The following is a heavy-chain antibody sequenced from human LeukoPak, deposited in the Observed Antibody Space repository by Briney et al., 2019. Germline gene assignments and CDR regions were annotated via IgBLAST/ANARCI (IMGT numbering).Heavy chain of an antibody. CDR3: ARIRELLSFISASKKHAFDI. Sequence: GGSLRLSCASSGFTFSSYSMNWVRQAPGKGLEWVSSISSSSSYIYYADSVKGRFTISRDNAKNSLYLQMNSLRAEDTAVYYCARIRELLSFISASKKHAFDIWGQGTMVTVSP. V-gene: IGHV3-21*01. J-gene: IGHJ3*02. CDR1: GFTFSSYS. CDR2: ISSSSSYI. D-gene: IGHD3-10*01.